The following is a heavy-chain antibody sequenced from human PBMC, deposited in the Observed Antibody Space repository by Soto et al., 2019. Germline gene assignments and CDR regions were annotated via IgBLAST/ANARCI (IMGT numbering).Heavy chain of an antibody. V-gene: IGHV3-30*18. CDR3: AKSVRIVGAPKVYYGMDV. CDR2: ISYDGSNK. Sequence: GGSLRLSFAASGFTFSSYGMHWVRQAPGKGLEWVAVISYDGSNKYYADSVKGRFTISRDNSKNTLYLQMNSLRAEDTAVYYCAKSVRIVGAPKVYYGMDVWGQGTTVTVPS. CDR1: GFTFSSYG. J-gene: IGHJ6*02. D-gene: IGHD1-26*01.